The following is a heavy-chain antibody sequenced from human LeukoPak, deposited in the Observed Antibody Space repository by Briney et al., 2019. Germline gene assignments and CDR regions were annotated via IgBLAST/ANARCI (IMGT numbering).Heavy chain of an antibody. CDR3: ARGVGYIAVAVNFDY. V-gene: IGHV4-59*08. CDR2: VSYSGST. Sequence: PSETLSLTCTVSGGSISSYYWSWVRQPPGKGLEWIGYVSYSGSTDYNPSLKSRVIISIDTSKNQFSLKLSSVTAADTAVYYCARGVGYIAVAVNFDYWGQGTLVTVSS. CDR1: GGSISSYY. J-gene: IGHJ4*02. D-gene: IGHD6-19*01.